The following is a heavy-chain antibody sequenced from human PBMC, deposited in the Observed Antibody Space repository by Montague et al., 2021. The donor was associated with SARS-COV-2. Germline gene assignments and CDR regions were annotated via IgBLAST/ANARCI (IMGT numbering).Heavy chain of an antibody. V-gene: IGHV6-1*01. CDR2: SYYRPERYN. CDR1: GDSVGVEVPT. CDR3: ARIPVGSKYYFDF. D-gene: IGHD2-2*01. Sequence: CAISGDSVGVEVPTRRWVEQSSESEPLRQGRSYYRPERYNDYAESVKSRITIDPDTSKHQFSLHLNSVTPEDTAVYYCARIPVGSKYYFDFWGQGTLVTVSS. J-gene: IGHJ4*02.